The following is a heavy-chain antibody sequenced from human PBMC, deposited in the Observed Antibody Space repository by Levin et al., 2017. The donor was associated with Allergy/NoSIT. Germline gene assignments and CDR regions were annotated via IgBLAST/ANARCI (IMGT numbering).Heavy chain of an antibody. CDR3: ARSSVVGSCSSTSCASFDL. Sequence: WGSVKVSCAASGFTFSHCGMTWVRQGPGKGLEWVSFISRDGTYIYYADSLKGRFTISRDDAKNSMYLQMNSLRVEDTALYFCARSSVVGSCSSTSCASFDLWGRGTLVSVSS. CDR1: GFTFSHCG. J-gene: IGHJ2*01. CDR2: ISRDGTYI. V-gene: IGHV3-21*06. D-gene: IGHD2-2*01.